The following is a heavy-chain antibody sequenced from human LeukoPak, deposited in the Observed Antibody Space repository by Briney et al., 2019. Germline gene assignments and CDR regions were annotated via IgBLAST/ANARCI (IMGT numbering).Heavy chain of an antibody. CDR1: GYMFLSFG. V-gene: IGHV1-18*01. D-gene: IGHD3-10*01. J-gene: IGHJ4*02. CDR2: ISAYNGNT. CDR3: ARDSGERGFDY. Sequence: GASVKVSCKASGYMFLSFGISWVRQAPGQGLEWMGWISAYNGNTNYAQKLQGRVTMTTDTSTSTAYMELRSLRSDDTAVYYCARDSGERGFDYWGQGTLVTVSS.